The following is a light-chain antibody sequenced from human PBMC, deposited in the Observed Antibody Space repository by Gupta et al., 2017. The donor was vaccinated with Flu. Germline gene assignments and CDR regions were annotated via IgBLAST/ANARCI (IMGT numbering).Light chain of an antibody. CDR3: VLYMGSGIWV. V-gene: IGLV8-61*01. J-gene: IGLJ3*02. CDR2: STN. Sequence: TVTLTGGLSSGSVSTSHYPSWNQQTPGQAPRTLIYSTNTRSSGVPDRFSGSILGNKAALTITGAQADEESDYYCVLYMGSGIWVFGGGTKVTGL. CDR1: SGSVSTSHY.